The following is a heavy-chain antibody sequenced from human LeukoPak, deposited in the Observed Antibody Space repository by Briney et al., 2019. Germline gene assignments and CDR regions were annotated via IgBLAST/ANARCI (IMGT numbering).Heavy chain of an antibody. Sequence: ASVKVSCKASGYTFTSYDINWVRQATGQGLEWMGWMNPNSGNTNYAQKLQGRVTMTTDTSTSTAYMELRSLRSDDTAVYYCARGAEWEPFDYWGQGTLVTVSS. CDR1: GYTFTSYD. D-gene: IGHD1-26*01. J-gene: IGHJ4*02. V-gene: IGHV1-8*01. CDR2: MNPNSGNT. CDR3: ARGAEWEPFDY.